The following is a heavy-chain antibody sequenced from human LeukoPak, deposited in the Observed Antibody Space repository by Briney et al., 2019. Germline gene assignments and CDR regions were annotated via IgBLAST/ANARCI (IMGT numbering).Heavy chain of an antibody. D-gene: IGHD1-7*01. CDR1: GYTFTNGY. V-gene: IGHV1-46*01. Sequence: ASVKVSCKASGYTFTNGYMHWVRQAPGQGLEWMGIINSKSGGTSYAQKFQGRVAMTRDTSTSTVYMELSSLRSEDTALYYCASGASGRGGTDWDYYFDYWGQGTLVTVSP. CDR2: INSKSGGT. CDR3: ASGASGRGGTDWDYYFDY. J-gene: IGHJ4*02.